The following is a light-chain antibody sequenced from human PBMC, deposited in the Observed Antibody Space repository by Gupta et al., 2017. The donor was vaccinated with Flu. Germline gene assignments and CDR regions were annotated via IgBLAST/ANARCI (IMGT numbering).Light chain of an antibody. Sequence: QSALTQPPSASGSPGQSVTISCTGTSSDVGTYNFVSWYQQHPGKAPKRMIYEVSKRPSGVPGRFSGSKSGNTASLTVSGLQAEDEADYYCSSYAGSNKRVFGGGTKLTVL. J-gene: IGLJ2*01. CDR2: EVS. CDR1: SSDVGTYNF. V-gene: IGLV2-8*01. CDR3: SSYAGSNKRV.